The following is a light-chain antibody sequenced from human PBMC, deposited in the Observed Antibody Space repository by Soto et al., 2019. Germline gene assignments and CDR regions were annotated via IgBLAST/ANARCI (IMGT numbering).Light chain of an antibody. CDR3: QHRAKWPSP. J-gene: IGKJ2*01. CDR1: QSVDRN. V-gene: IGKV3-11*01. Sequence: EVVLTQSPDTLSLSPGETATLSCRASQSVDRNVAWYQQKLGQATRLLIYDAYTRATGVAARFTGSGSATDFSLTITSREPEDFAVYYCQHRAKWPSPFCPWTKVE. CDR2: DAY.